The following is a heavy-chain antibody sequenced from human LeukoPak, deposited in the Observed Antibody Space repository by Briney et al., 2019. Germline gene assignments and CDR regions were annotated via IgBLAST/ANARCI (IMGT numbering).Heavy chain of an antibody. D-gene: IGHD1-26*01. Sequence: ASVKVSCKASGGTFSSYAISWVRQAPGQGLEWMGWINPNSGGTNYAQKFQGRVTMTRDTSISTAYMELSRLRSDDTAVYYCARDDTYSGSYQYPWGQGTLVTVSS. CDR3: ARDDTYSGSYQYP. CDR1: GGTFSSYA. CDR2: INPNSGGT. V-gene: IGHV1-2*02. J-gene: IGHJ5*02.